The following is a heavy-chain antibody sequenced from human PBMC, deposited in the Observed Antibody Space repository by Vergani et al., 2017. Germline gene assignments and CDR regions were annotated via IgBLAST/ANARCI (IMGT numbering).Heavy chain of an antibody. D-gene: IGHD1-1*01. CDR2: INYVGRT. Sequence: QLQLQESGPGLVKPSETLSLICTVSGGSINPSSSFWGWIRQSPGKGLEWIGSINYVGRTYYIPSLQSRVTISVDTSKNQFSLRLNSVTAADTAVYYCVRLPGARTKWDDGYYYPYGMDVWGQGTTVTVSS. J-gene: IGHJ6*02. CDR3: VRLPGARTKWDDGYYYPYGMDV. V-gene: IGHV4-39*07. CDR1: GGSINPSSSF.